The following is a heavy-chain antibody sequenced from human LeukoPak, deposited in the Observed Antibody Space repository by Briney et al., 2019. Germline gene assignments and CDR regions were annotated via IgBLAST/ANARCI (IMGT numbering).Heavy chain of an antibody. CDR2: IRYDGSNE. V-gene: IGHV3-30*02. J-gene: IGHJ6*03. CDR3: AKGSIGVTTYNFYYMDV. D-gene: IGHD3-16*01. Sequence: GGSLRLSCAASGFTFSSYGMHWVRQAPGKGLEWVAFIRYDGSNEYSADSVKGRFTISRDNSKNTLYLQMNSLRAEDTAVYYCAKGSIGVTTYNFYYMDVWGKGTTVRVSS. CDR1: GFTFSSYG.